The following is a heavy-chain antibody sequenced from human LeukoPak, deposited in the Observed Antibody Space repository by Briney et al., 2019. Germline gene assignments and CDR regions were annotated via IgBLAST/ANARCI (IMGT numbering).Heavy chain of an antibody. J-gene: IGHJ1*01. CDR3: AKDYYDSSGYYPAYFQH. CDR2: ISDSGGST. D-gene: IGHD3-22*01. V-gene: IGHV3-23*01. Sequence: GSLRLSCEASGFTFSSYAMSWVRQAPGKGLEWVSAISDSGGSTYYADSVKGRFTISRDNSKNTLYVQMNSLRAEDTAVYYCAKDYYDSSGYYPAYFQHWGQGTLVTVSS. CDR1: GFTFSSYA.